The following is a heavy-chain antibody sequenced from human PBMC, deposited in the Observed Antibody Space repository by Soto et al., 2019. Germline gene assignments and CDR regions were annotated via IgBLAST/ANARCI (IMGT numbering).Heavy chain of an antibody. V-gene: IGHV4-61*01. CDR1: GGSVSSGSYY. CDR2: IYNSGST. Sequence: SLTCTVSGGSVSSGSYYWSWIRQPPGKGLEWIGYIYNSGSTNYNPSLKSRITISQDTSERQFSLNLRLVTAADTAVYYCARLRIATNNYKWFDPWGQGTLVTVSS. D-gene: IGHD2-21*01. J-gene: IGHJ5*02. CDR3: ARLRIATNNYKWFDP.